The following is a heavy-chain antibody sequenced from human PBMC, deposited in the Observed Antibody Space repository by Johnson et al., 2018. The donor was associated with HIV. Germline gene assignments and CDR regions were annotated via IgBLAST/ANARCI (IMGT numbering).Heavy chain of an antibody. Sequence: QVQVVESGGGVVQPGRSPRLSCVASGFTFSSYGMHWVRQAPGKGLEWVANIKQDGSEKYYADSVKGRFPISRDNSKNTLYLQMNSLRAEDTAVYYCARDRDNFWSGYPDAFDIWGQGTMVTVSS. CDR1: GFTFSSYG. D-gene: IGHD3-3*01. CDR3: ARDRDNFWSGYPDAFDI. V-gene: IGHV3-33*08. CDR2: IKQDGSEK. J-gene: IGHJ3*02.